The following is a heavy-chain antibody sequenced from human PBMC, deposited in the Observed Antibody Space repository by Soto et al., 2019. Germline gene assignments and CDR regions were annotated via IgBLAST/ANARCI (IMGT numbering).Heavy chain of an antibody. Sequence: SETLSLTCTVSGGSISSSSYYWGWIRQPPGKGLEWIGSIYYSGSTYYNPSLKSRVTISVDTSKNQFSLKLSSVTAADTAVYYCARMVPASLFDDWGQGTLVTVSS. CDR2: IYYSGST. D-gene: IGHD2-8*01. CDR1: GGSISSSSYY. V-gene: IGHV4-39*01. CDR3: ARMVPASLFDD. J-gene: IGHJ4*02.